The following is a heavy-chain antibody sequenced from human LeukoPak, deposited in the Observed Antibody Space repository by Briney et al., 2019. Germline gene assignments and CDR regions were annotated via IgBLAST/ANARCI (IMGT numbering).Heavy chain of an antibody. CDR3: ARDRYLVAFDI. CDR2: IYYSGST. J-gene: IGHJ3*02. D-gene: IGHD1-14*01. V-gene: IGHV4-59*12. CDR1: GASITNYY. Sequence: PSETLSLTCTVSGASITNYYWSWIRQPPGKGLEWIGYIYYSGSTNYNPSLKSRVTISVDTSKNQFSLKLSSVTAADTAVYYCARDRYLVAFDIWGQGTMVTVSS.